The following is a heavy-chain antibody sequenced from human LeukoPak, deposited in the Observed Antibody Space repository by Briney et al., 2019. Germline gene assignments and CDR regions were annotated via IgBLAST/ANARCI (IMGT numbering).Heavy chain of an antibody. CDR1: GGSISSSSYY. Sequence: PSETLSLTCTVSGGSISSSSYYWGWIRQPPGKGLEWIGSIYYSGNTYYNPSLQSRVTISVDTSNTQSSLKLRSVTAADTAVYYYARLHPRRAGLSTEAWHFDYWGQGTLVTVS. D-gene: IGHD5-24*01. CDR2: IYYSGNT. CDR3: ARLHPRRAGLSTEAWHFDY. J-gene: IGHJ4*02. V-gene: IGHV4-39*01.